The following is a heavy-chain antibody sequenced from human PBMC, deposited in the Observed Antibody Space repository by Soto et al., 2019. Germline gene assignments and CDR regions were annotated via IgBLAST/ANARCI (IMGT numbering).Heavy chain of an antibody. D-gene: IGHD6-13*01. CDR2: IIPIFGTA. CDR1: GGTFSSYA. J-gene: IGHJ4*02. V-gene: IGHV1-69*06. CDR3: AGVGIFGPKGISSAGNIDY. Sequence: QVQLVQSGAEVKKPGASVKVSCKASGGTFSSYAISWVRQAPGQGLEWMGGIIPIFGTANYAQKFQGRVTITADKSTSTAYMERSRLRSEDTSVYSCAGVGIFGPKGISSAGNIDYWGQGTMVTVSS.